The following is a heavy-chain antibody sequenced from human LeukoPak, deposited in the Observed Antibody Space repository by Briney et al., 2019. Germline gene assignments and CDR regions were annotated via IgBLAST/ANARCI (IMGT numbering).Heavy chain of an antibody. CDR2: IYTSGST. V-gene: IGHV4-61*02. CDR1: GGSISSGTYY. CDR3: AGEVVGGTTGDC. J-gene: IGHJ4*02. D-gene: IGHD1-26*01. Sequence: PSETLSLTCTVSGGSISSGTYYWSWIRQPAGKGVEWIGRIYTSGSTNYNPSLKSRVTISLDTSKNQFSLKLRSVTAADTAVYYCAGEVVGGTTGDCWGQGTLVTVSS.